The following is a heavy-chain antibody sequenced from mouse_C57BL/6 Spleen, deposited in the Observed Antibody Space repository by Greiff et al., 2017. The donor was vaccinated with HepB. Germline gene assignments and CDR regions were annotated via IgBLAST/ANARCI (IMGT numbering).Heavy chain of an antibody. CDR3: ASLYGSSTGYYAMDY. CDR2: INPNYGTT. CDR1: GYSFTDYN. Sequence: EVKVVESGPELVKPGASVKISCKASGYSFTDYNMNWVKQSNGKSLEWIGVINPNYGTTSYNQKFKGKATLTVDQSSSTAYMQLNSLTSEDSAVYYCASLYGSSTGYYAMDYWGQGTSVTVSS. D-gene: IGHD1-1*01. V-gene: IGHV1-39*01. J-gene: IGHJ4*01.